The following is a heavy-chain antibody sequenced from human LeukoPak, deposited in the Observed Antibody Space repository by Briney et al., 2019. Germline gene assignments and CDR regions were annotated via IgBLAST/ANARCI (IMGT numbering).Heavy chain of an antibody. CDR3: ASRVRSSPDY. V-gene: IGHV4-39*01. D-gene: IGHD3-10*01. CDR1: GGSISSYY. Sequence: SETLSLTCTVSGGSISSYYWGWIRQPPGKGLEWIGSIYYSGSTYYNPSLKSRVTISVDTSKNQFSPKLSSVTAADTAVYYCASRVRSSPDYWGQGTLVTVSS. J-gene: IGHJ4*02. CDR2: IYYSGST.